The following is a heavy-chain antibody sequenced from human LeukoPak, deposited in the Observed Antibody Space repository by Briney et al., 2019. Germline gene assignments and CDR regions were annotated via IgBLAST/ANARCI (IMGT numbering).Heavy chain of an antibody. CDR3: ARGPSSGYYYGWFDP. D-gene: IGHD3-22*01. CDR1: GFTFSSYA. V-gene: IGHV3-64*01. J-gene: IGHJ5*02. Sequence: GGSLRLSCAASGFTFSSYAMHWVRQAPGKGLEYVSAISSNGGSTYYANSVNGRFTISRDNSKNTLYLQMGSLRAEDMAVYYCARGPSSGYYYGWFDPWGQGTLVTVSS. CDR2: ISSNGGST.